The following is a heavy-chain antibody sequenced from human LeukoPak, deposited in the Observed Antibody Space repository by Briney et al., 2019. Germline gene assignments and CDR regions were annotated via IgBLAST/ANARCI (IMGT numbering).Heavy chain of an antibody. D-gene: IGHD1/OR15-1a*01. CDR2: ISVYNGNT. J-gene: IGHJ4*02. CDR1: GYTFTSYG. V-gene: IGHV1-18*01. CDR3: ARGGAITGTVDY. Sequence: ASVKVSCKASGYTFTSYGINWVRQSPGQGLEWMGWISVYNGNTNYAQKLQGRVTITTDTSTSTAYMELRSLRSDDTAVYYCARGGAITGTVDYWGQGTLVIASS.